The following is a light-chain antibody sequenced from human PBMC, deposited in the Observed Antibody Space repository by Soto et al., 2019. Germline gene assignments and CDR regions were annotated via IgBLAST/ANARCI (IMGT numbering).Light chain of an antibody. CDR3: SSYAGSTRSV. V-gene: IGLV2-23*01. J-gene: IGLJ1*01. CDR1: SNDVGTYNL. CDR2: EGF. Sequence: QSALTQPASVSGSPGQSITLSCSGTSNDVGTYNLVSWYQQHPGKAPKPIIFEGFKRPSGVSNRFSGSKSGNTASLTISGLQAEDEADYYCSSYAGSTRSVFGTGPNLNVL.